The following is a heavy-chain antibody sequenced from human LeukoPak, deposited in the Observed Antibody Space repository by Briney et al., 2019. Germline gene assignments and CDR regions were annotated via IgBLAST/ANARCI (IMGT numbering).Heavy chain of an antibody. CDR3: ARHLKLVGATNKVAY. Sequence: SETLSLTCTVSGGSISSYYWSWIRQPPGKGLEWIGYIYYSGSTKYKPSLKSRVTISVDTSKNQFSLKLSSVTAADTAVYYCARHLKLVGATNKVAYWGQGTLVTVSS. J-gene: IGHJ4*02. D-gene: IGHD1-26*01. V-gene: IGHV4-59*01. CDR2: IYYSGST. CDR1: GGSISSYY.